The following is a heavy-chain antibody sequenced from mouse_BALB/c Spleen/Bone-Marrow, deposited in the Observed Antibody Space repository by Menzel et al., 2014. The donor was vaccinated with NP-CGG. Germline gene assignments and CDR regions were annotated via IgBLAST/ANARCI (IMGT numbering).Heavy chain of an antibody. Sequence: VQLQESGAELARPGTSVKPSCKASGYTFTDYYINWVKQRTGQGLEWIGEIYPGSGNTYYNEKFKGKATLTADKSSSTVNIHLSSLTSEDSAVYFCARDHYGNYEGFDYWGQGTLVTVSA. CDR1: GYTFTDYY. V-gene: IGHV1-77*01. CDR2: IYPGSGNT. D-gene: IGHD2-1*01. J-gene: IGHJ3*01. CDR3: ARDHYGNYEGFDY.